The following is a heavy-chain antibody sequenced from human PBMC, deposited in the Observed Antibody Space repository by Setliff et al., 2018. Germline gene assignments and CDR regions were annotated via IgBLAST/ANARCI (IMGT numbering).Heavy chain of an antibody. CDR2: IYHSGST. D-gene: IGHD3-3*01. CDR1: GYSISSGYY. Sequence: KPSETLSLTCAVSGYSISSGYYWGWIRQPPGKGLEWIGSIYHSGSTNYNPSLKSRVTISVDTSKNQFSLKLSSVTAADTAVYYCARASTYYNFWSGYYGDSTNWFDPWGQGTLVTVSS. J-gene: IGHJ5*02. CDR3: ARASTYYNFWSGYYGDSTNWFDP. V-gene: IGHV4-38-2*01.